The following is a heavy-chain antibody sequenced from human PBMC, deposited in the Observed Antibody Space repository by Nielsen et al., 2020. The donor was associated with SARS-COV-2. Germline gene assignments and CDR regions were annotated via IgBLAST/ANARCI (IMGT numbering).Heavy chain of an antibody. J-gene: IGHJ4*02. D-gene: IGHD2-2*01. CDR2: IHWNGGST. V-gene: IGHV3-20*01. Sequence: GESLKISCAASGFTFDDYGMSWVRQAPGKGLEWVSGIHWNGGSTGYADSVKGRFTISRDNAKNSLYLQMNSLRAEDTALYHCARAVWGYCSSTSCYFDYWGQGTLVTVSS. CDR3: ARAVWGYCSSTSCYFDY. CDR1: GFTFDDYG.